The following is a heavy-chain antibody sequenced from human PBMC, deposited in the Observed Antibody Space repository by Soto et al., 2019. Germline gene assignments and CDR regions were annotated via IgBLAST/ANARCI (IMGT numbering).Heavy chain of an antibody. Sequence: GGSLRLSCAASGFTFSSYAMSWVRQAPGKGLEWVSAISGSGGSTYYADSVKGRFTISRDNSKNTLYLQMNSLRAEDTAVYYCAKDLEGIAAAGSTGHAFDIWGQGTMVTVSS. V-gene: IGHV3-23*01. J-gene: IGHJ3*02. CDR3: AKDLEGIAAAGSTGHAFDI. D-gene: IGHD6-13*01. CDR1: GFTFSSYA. CDR2: ISGSGGST.